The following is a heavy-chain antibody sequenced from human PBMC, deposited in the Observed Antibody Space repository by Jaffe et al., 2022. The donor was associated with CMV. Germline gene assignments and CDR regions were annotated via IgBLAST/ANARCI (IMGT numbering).Heavy chain of an antibody. CDR2: IYYSGST. J-gene: IGHJ4*02. D-gene: IGHD6-6*01. V-gene: IGHV4-39*01. CDR1: GGSISSSSYY. Sequence: QLQLQESGPGLVKPSETLSLTCTVSGGSISSSSYYWGWIRQPPGKGLEWIGSIYYSGSTYYNPSLKSRVTISVDTSKNQFSLKLSSVTAADTAVYYCAVWQLAINFDYWGQGTLVTVSS. CDR3: AVWQLAINFDY.